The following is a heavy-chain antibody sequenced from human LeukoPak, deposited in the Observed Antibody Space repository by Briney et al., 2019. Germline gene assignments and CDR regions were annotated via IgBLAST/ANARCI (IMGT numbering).Heavy chain of an antibody. V-gene: IGHV5-51*01. CDR2: IYPGDSDT. CDR1: GSIFTSYW. Sequence: GXSLQISCKGSGSIFTSYWIGWVRQLPGKGLEWMGIIYPGDSDTRYSPSLQGQVTISADKSISTAYLQWSSLKASDTAMYYCARHGDDYGDYVFKPRTEFDYWGQGTLVAVSS. J-gene: IGHJ4*02. CDR3: ARHGDDYGDYVFKPRTEFDY. D-gene: IGHD4-17*01.